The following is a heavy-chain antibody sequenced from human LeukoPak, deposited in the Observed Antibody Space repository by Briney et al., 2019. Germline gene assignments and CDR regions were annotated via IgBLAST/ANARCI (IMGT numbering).Heavy chain of an antibody. CDR1: GFTFSSYW. CDR3: ARDYYDSSGYYYSDY. D-gene: IGHD3-22*01. V-gene: IGHV3-7*01. CDR2: RKQDGSEK. Sequence: PGGSLRLSCAASGFTFSSYWMSWVRQAPGKGLEWVANRKQDGSEKYYVDSVKGRFTISRDNAKNSLYLQMNSLRAEDTAVYYCARDYYDSSGYYYSDYWGQGTLVTVSS. J-gene: IGHJ4*02.